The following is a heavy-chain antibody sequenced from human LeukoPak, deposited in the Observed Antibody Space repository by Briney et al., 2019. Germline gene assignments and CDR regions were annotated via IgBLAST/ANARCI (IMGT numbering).Heavy chain of an antibody. D-gene: IGHD3-22*01. Sequence: PSETLSLTCAVYGGSFSGYYWSWIRQPPGKGLEWIGYIYYSGSTYYNPSLKSRVTISVDTSKNQFSLKLSSVTAADTAVYYCAREQGSGYYIDYWGQGTLVTVSS. J-gene: IGHJ4*02. CDR1: GGSFSGYY. V-gene: IGHV4-30-4*01. CDR2: IYYSGST. CDR3: AREQGSGYYIDY.